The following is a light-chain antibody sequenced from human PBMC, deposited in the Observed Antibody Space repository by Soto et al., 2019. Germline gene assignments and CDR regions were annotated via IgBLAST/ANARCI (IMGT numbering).Light chain of an antibody. Sequence: QSVLTQPASVSGSPGQPITISCTGTSSDVGSYNLVSWYQQHPGKAPKLMIYEVSKWPSGISNRFSGSKSGNTASLTISGLQAEDEGDYYCCSYAGSHYVFGTGTKVTVL. CDR2: EVS. CDR1: SSDVGSYNL. CDR3: CSYAGSHYV. V-gene: IGLV2-23*02. J-gene: IGLJ1*01.